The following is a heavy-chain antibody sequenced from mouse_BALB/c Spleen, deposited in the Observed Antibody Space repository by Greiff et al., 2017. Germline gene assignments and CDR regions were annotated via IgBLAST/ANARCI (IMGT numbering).Heavy chain of an antibody. Sequence: EVQGVESGGGLVQPGGSLKLSCAASGFTFSSYGMSWVRQTPDKRLELVATINSNGGSTYYPDSVKGRFTISRDNAKNTLYLQMSSLKSEDTAMYYCARDSNWDRGWYFDVWGAGTTVTVSS. CDR3: ARDSNWDRGWYFDV. D-gene: IGHD4-1*01. V-gene: IGHV5-6-3*01. CDR1: GFTFSSYG. J-gene: IGHJ1*01. CDR2: INSNGGST.